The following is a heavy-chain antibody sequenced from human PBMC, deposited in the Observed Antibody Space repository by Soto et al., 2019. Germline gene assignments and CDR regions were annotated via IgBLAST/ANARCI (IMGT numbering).Heavy chain of an antibody. D-gene: IGHD2-2*01. CDR1: GASLRGYY. J-gene: IGHJ5*01. Sequence: QVQLQESGPGLVTPSETLSLTCTVSGASLRGYYWSWIRQPPGKGLEWIGYAYYGGATHSNPAFPSRVTIDLETPQNQFSLNQRSVTAADTAVYYWARRQVVPIGCFDSWGQGSLVTVSS. CDR2: AYYGGAT. V-gene: IGHV4-59*08. CDR3: ARRQVVPIGCFDS.